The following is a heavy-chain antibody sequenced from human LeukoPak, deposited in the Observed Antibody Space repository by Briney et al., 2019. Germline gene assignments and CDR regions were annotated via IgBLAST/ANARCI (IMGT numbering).Heavy chain of an antibody. CDR1: GGSFSGYY. Sequence: SETLSLTCAVYGGSFSGYYWSWIRQPPGKGLEWIGEINHSGSTNYNPSLKSRVTISVDTSKNQFSLKLSSVTAADTAVYYCARAGFGSSSPYFDYWGQGTLVTVSS. D-gene: IGHD6-6*01. CDR2: INHSGST. V-gene: IGHV4-34*01. J-gene: IGHJ4*02. CDR3: ARAGFGSSSPYFDY.